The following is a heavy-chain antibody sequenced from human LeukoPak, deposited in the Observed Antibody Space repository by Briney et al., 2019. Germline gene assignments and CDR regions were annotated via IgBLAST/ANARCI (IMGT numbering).Heavy chain of an antibody. D-gene: IGHD4-23*01. CDR1: NDSISSYC. CDR3: ATSSDGKTAPYDR. CDR2: MCPSGRT. V-gene: IGHV4-4*08. Sequence: PSETLSLTCTVSNDSISSYCCSWVRQPPGKGLEWIGFMCPSGRTDYNPSLKSRVTMSVDTSKNQLSMGPRFLTAADTAVYYWATSSDGKTAPYDRWGQGTLVTVSS. J-gene: IGHJ4*01.